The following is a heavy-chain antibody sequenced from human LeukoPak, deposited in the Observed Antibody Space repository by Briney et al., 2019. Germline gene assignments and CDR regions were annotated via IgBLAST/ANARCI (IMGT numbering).Heavy chain of an antibody. CDR1: GFTFSNYW. Sequence: GGSLRLSCAASGFTFSNYWMHWVRQAPGKGLVWVSRIHSDGSSTTYADSVKGRFTISRDNAKNTLYLQMNSLRAEDTAVYYCAKGGSKAPDYWGQGTLVTVSS. V-gene: IGHV3-74*01. CDR3: AKGGSKAPDY. J-gene: IGHJ4*02. CDR2: IHSDGSST. D-gene: IGHD4-11*01.